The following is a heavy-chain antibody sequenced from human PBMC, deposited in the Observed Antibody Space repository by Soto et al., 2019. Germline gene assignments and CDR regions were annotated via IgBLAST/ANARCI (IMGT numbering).Heavy chain of an antibody. Sequence: GQSLKISCKGSGYSFTSYLISWVRQLPGKGLEWMGRIDPSDSYTNYSPSFQGHVTISADKSISTAYLQWSSLKASDTAMYYCARSTPYQPLAEIWGQGTMVTV. V-gene: IGHV5-10-1*01. CDR3: ARSTPYQPLAEI. CDR2: IDPSDSYT. D-gene: IGHD2-2*01. J-gene: IGHJ3*02. CDR1: GYSFTSYL.